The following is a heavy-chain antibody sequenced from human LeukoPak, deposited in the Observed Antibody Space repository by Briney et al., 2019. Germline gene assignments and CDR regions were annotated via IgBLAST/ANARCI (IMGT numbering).Heavy chain of an antibody. CDR1: GFTLSSYA. CDR2: ISASGGST. J-gene: IGHJ6*03. D-gene: IGHD3-10*01. Sequence: GGSLRLSCAASGFTLSSYAMSWVRQAPGKGLEWVSSISASGGSTNYADSVKGRFTISGDNSKNTVYLQMNSLRAEDTAVYYCAKVMKSSERLTMVRGVIIKTAGLYYMDVWGKGPRSPSP. V-gene: IGHV3-23*01. CDR3: AKVMKSSERLTMVRGVIIKTAGLYYMDV.